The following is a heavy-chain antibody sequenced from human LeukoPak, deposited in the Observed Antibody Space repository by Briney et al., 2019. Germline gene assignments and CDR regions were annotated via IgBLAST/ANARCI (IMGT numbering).Heavy chain of an antibody. CDR3: ARDRGSSSPPYYYYGLDV. CDR1: GFTFTTYW. D-gene: IGHD6-6*01. V-gene: IGHV3-7*03. CDR2: IKQDGSEK. J-gene: IGHJ6*02. Sequence: GGSLRLSCAASGFTFTTYWMTWVRQAPGKGLEWVANIKQDGSEKYYVDSVEGRFTISRDDAKNALYLQMNSVRAGDTAVYYCARDRGSSSPPYYYYGLDVWGQGTTVTVSS.